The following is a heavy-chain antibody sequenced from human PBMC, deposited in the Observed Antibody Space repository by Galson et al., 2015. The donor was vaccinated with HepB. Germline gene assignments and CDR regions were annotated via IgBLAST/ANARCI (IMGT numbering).Heavy chain of an antibody. CDR3: ARGVSGSSSYYFDY. V-gene: IGHV3-48*04. Sequence: LRLSCAASGFTFSSYSMNWVRQAPGKGLEWVSYISSSGSTIYYADSVKGRFTISRDNAKNSLYLQMNSLRAEDTAVYYCARGVSGSSSYYFDYWGQGTLVTVSS. CDR2: ISSSGSTI. D-gene: IGHD6-6*01. CDR1: GFTFSSYS. J-gene: IGHJ4*02.